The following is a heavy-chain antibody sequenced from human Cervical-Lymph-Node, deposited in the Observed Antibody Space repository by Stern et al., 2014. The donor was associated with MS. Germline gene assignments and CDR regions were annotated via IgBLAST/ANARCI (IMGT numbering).Heavy chain of an antibody. CDR3: ARTLRDGYNKGYFEY. Sequence: ESGPALVKPTQTLTLTCTFSGFSLSTSGMRVSWIRQPPGKALEWLGRIDWDDDKFYSTSLKTRLTISKDTSKNQVVLTMTNMDPVDTATYYCARTLRDGYNKGYFEYWGQGTLVTVSS. V-gene: IGHV2-70*04. J-gene: IGHJ4*02. D-gene: IGHD5-24*01. CDR1: GFSLSTSGMR. CDR2: IDWDDDK.